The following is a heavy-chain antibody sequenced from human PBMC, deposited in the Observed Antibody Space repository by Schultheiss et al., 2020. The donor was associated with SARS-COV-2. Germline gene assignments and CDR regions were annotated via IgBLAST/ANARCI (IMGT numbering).Heavy chain of an antibody. J-gene: IGHJ4*02. V-gene: IGHV3-23*01. D-gene: IGHD7-27*01. CDR3: AKRSLGPFEYY. CDR1: GFTFSSYA. Sequence: GESLKISCAASGFTFSSYAMSWVRQAPGKGLEWVSAISGSGGSTYYADSVKGRFTISRDNSKNTLYLQMNSLRAEDTAVYYCAKRSLGPFEYYWGQGTLVTVSS. CDR2: ISGSGGST.